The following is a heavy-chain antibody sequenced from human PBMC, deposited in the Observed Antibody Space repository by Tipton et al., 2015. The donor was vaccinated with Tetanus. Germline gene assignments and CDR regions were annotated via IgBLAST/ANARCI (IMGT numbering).Heavy chain of an antibody. D-gene: IGHD3-3*01. V-gene: IGHV4-39*01. J-gene: IGHJ4*02. CDR2: VYYTGST. CDR1: GGSISGSSYY. CDR3: ARANYDFPKKGPFDS. Sequence: TLSLTCSVSGGSISGSSYYWSWIRQPPGKALEWIGYVYYTGSTNHNPSLKSRVTISVDTSKNQFSLNLSSVTAADTAVYYCARANYDFPKKGPFDSWGQGALVIVSS.